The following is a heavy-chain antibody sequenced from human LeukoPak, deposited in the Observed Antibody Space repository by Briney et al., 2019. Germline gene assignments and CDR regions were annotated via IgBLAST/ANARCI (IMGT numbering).Heavy chain of an antibody. Sequence: GGSLRLSCAASGFTFSRHAMSWVRQAPGSGLEWVSGISGTGASTYYSDSVKGRFTISRDNSKKTLYLQMDSLRVEDTAVYYCAKVSTAVQIFYFDSWGQGTLV. CDR3: AKVSTAVQIFYFDS. J-gene: IGHJ4*02. CDR1: GFTFSRHA. V-gene: IGHV3-23*01. CDR2: ISGTGAST. D-gene: IGHD2-2*01.